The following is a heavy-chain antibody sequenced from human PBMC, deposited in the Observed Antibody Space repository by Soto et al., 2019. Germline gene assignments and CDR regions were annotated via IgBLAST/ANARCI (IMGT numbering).Heavy chain of an antibody. V-gene: IGHV3-30-3*01. J-gene: IGHJ6*02. CDR3: ARSSVAFNYYHYGMDV. CDR2: ISYDGSNK. Sequence: PGGSLRLSCAASGFTFSSYAMHWVRQAPGKGLEWVAVISYDGSNKYYADSVKGRFTISRDNSKNTLYLQMNSLRAEDTAVYYCARSSVAFNYYHYGMDVWGQGTTVTVSS. CDR1: GFTFSSYA.